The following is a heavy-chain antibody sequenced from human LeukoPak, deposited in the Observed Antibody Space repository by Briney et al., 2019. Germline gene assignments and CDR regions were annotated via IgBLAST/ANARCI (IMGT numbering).Heavy chain of an antibody. J-gene: IGHJ4*02. CDR3: ARKAGSGYYVYYFDY. Sequence: PSETLSLTCAVCGGSFSGYYWSWIRQPPGKGLEWIGEINHSGSTNYNPSLKSRVTISVDTSKNQFSLKLSSVTAADTAVYYCARKAGSGYYVYYFDYWGQGTLVTVSS. V-gene: IGHV4-34*01. CDR2: INHSGST. CDR1: GGSFSGYY. D-gene: IGHD3-22*01.